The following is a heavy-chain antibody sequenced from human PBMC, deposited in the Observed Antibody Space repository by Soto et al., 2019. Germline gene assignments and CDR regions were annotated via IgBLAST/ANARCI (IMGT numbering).Heavy chain of an antibody. CDR1: GGSISSYY. J-gene: IGHJ4*02. Sequence: ETLSLTCTVSGGSISSYYWSWIRQPPGKGLEWIGYIYYSGSTNYNPSLKSRVTISVDTSKNQFSLKLSSVTAADTAVYYCASSNYVSNFDYWGQGTLVTVSS. CDR2: IYYSGST. D-gene: IGHD1-26*01. V-gene: IGHV4-59*08. CDR3: ASSNYVSNFDY.